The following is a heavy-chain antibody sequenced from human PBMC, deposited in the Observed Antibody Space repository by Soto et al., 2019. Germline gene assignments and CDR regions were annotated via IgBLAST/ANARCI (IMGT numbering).Heavy chain of an antibody. CDR2: ISGSSSAI. CDR1: GFTFSNYH. D-gene: IGHD2-2*01. Sequence: GASVKVSCAASGFTFSNYHMDWVRQAPGKGLEWVSYISGSSSAIYYADPVRGRFTISRDNAKNSLFLQLNSLRAEDTAVYYCARDLTGYAMDVWGQGTTVTVSS. V-gene: IGHV3-48*04. J-gene: IGHJ6*02. CDR3: ARDLTGYAMDV.